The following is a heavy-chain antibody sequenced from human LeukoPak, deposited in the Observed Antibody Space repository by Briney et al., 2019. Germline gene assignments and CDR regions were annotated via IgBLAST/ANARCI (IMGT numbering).Heavy chain of an antibody. D-gene: IGHD6-13*01. V-gene: IGHV3-23*01. CDR3: AKFQRIARAGTGPSEYDY. CDR2: ITGSGDST. CDR1: GFTFNSYA. J-gene: IGHJ4*02. Sequence: GGSLRLSCATSGFTFNSYAMTWVRQAPGKGLEWVSAITGSGDSTYFADSVKGRLTISRDNSKNTLYLQMNSLRAEDTAVYYCAKFQRIARAGTGPSEYDYWGQGTLVTVSS.